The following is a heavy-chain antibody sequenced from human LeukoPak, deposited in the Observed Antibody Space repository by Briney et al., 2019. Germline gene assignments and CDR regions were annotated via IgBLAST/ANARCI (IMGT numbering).Heavy chain of an antibody. CDR2: MNPNSGNT. CDR3: ARGDQGGPPHYYYYMDV. Sequence: GASVKVSCKASGYTFTSYDINWVRQATGQGLEWMGWMNPNSGNTGYAQKFQGRVTMTRSTSISTAYMELSSLRSEDTVVYYCARGDQGGPPHYYYYMDVWGKGTTVTVSS. CDR1: GYTFTSYD. J-gene: IGHJ6*03. D-gene: IGHD1-26*01. V-gene: IGHV1-8*01.